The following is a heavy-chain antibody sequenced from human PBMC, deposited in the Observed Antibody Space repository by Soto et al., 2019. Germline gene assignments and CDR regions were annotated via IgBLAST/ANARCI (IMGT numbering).Heavy chain of an antibody. CDR1: GXSVTTYR. CDR3: TKSWLFEKNWFDP. Sequence: GALRRSGAAPGXSVTTYRMSCVRQAPGKGLEWVSYISSTGLYTYLADAVKGRFTVSRDKSKKPLYLQMNSLRVDDTAGYFCTKSWLFEKNWFDPWAQGTLCTVS. J-gene: IGHJ5*02. D-gene: IGHD3-22*01. CDR2: ISSTGLYT. V-gene: IGHV3-23*01.